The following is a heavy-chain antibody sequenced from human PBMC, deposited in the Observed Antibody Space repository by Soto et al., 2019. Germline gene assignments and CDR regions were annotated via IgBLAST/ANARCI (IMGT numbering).Heavy chain of an antibody. CDR3: AKALTWSGREFDY. J-gene: IGHJ4*02. D-gene: IGHD3-3*01. CDR1: GYTFTSYD. Sequence: ASVKVSCKASGYTFTSYDINWVRQATGQGLEWMGWMNPNSGNTGYAQKFQGRVTMTKNTLYLQMNSLRAEDTAVYYCAKALTWSGREFDYWGQGTLVTVSS. V-gene: IGHV1-8*01. CDR2: MNPNSGNT.